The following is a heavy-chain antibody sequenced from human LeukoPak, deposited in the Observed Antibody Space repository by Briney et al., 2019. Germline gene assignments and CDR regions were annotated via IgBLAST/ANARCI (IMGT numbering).Heavy chain of an antibody. CDR3: VRYASGSYYAGGV. J-gene: IGHJ6*02. V-gene: IGHV3-23*01. CDR1: GFSFSTFA. CDR2: IRASGGTT. Sequence: GRSLRPSCAVSGFSFSTFAMTWVRQAPGGGLGWVSEIRASGGTTFYADSVKGRSTISRDNSKNTLYLQMNSLTADDTAVYYCVRYASGSYYAGGVWGQGTTVTVSS. D-gene: IGHD3-10*01.